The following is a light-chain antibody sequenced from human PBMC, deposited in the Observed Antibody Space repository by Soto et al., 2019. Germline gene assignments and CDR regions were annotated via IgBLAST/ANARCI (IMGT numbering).Light chain of an antibody. V-gene: IGKV1-5*03. CDR3: QQYNSYSRT. Sequence: DIQMTQSPSTLSGSVGDRVTITCRASQTISSWLAWYQQKPGKAPKLLIYKASSLESGVPSRFSGSGSGTEFTLTISSLQPDDFATYYGQQYNSYSRTFGQGTKVDIK. CDR1: QTISSW. J-gene: IGKJ1*01. CDR2: KAS.